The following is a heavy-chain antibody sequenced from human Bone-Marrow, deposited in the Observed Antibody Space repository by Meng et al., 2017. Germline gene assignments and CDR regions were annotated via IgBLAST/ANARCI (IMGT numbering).Heavy chain of an antibody. V-gene: IGHV4-34*01. J-gene: IGHJ6*02. CDR2: INHIGST. CDR3: ARSLTLSYSSSWHYYYGMDV. CDR1: GGSFSGYY. Sequence: SETLSLTCAVDGGSFSGYYWSWIRQPPGKGLEWIGEINHIGSTNSNPSLKSRVTISVDTSKNQFSLKLSSVTAADTAVYDCARSLTLSYSSSWHYYYGMDVWGQGTMVTVSS. D-gene: IGHD6-13*01.